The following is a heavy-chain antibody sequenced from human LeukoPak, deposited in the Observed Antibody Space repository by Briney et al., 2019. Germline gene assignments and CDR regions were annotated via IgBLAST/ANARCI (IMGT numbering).Heavy chain of an antibody. CDR3: VREGVRRVPFDY. Sequence: RPGGSLRLSCAASGFTFDDFAMSWVRQAPGKGLEWVSGINSNGDSAAYADSVRGRFTISRDNTKKSLDLQMKSLRVEDTVFYYCVREGVRRVPFDYWGQGTLLIVSS. CDR1: GFTFDDFA. CDR2: INSNGDSA. J-gene: IGHJ4*02. D-gene: IGHD3-10*01. V-gene: IGHV3-20*04.